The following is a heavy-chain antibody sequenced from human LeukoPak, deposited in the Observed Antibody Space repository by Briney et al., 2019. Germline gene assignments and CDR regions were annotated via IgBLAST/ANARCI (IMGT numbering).Heavy chain of an antibody. D-gene: IGHD2-2*01. CDR2: IIPIFSTA. Sequence: SVKLSCKASGGTFGSYAISWVRQAPGQGLEWMEGIIPIFSTANYAQKFQGRVTITADESTSTAYMELSSLRSEDTAVYYCARSIQLPRRDNVDYWGRGTLVTVSS. CDR1: GGTFGSYA. J-gene: IGHJ4*02. V-gene: IGHV1-69*13. CDR3: ARSIQLPRRDNVDY.